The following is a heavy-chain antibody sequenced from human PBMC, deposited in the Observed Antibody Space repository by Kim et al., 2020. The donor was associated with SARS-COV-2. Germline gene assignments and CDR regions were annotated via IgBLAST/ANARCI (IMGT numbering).Heavy chain of an antibody. D-gene: IGHD4-17*01. V-gene: IGHV4-30-2*05. J-gene: IGHJ3*02. CDR3: ARDLAVGDYGDNDAFDI. Sequence: LKSRVTISVDTSKNQFSLKLSSVTAADTAVYYCARDLAVGDYGDNDAFDIWGQGTMVTVSS.